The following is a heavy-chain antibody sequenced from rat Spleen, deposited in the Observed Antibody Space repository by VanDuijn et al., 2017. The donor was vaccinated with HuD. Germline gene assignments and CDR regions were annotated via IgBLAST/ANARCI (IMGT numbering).Heavy chain of an antibody. CDR1: GFTFSDYA. CDR3: ATDGYFDGTYYSVYVMDA. D-gene: IGHD1-12*02. J-gene: IGHJ4*01. V-gene: IGHV5-17*01. Sequence: EVQLVESGGGLVQPGRSLKLSCAASGFTFSDYAMAWVRQAPKKGLEWVATIIYDGSSTYYRDSVKGRFTISRDDAKSTLYLQMDSLRSEDTATYYCATDGYFDGTYYSVYVMDAWSQGASVTVSS. CDR2: IIYDGSST.